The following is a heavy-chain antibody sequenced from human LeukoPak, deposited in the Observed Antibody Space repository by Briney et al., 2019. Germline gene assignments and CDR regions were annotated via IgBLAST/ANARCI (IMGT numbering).Heavy chain of an antibody. D-gene: IGHD3-22*01. V-gene: IGHV3-23*01. CDR1: GFTFSSYG. CDR2: ISGSGGST. J-gene: IGHJ4*02. Sequence: GGSLRLSCAASGFTFSSYGMSWVRQAPGKGLEWVSAISGSGGSTYYADSVKGRFTISRDNSKNTLYLQMNSLRAEDTAVYYCAKARLGYYYDSSGSLDYWGQGTLVTVSS. CDR3: AKARLGYYYDSSGSLDY.